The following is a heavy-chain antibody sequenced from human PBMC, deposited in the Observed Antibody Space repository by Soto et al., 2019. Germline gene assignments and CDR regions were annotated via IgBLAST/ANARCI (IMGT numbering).Heavy chain of an antibody. J-gene: IGHJ4*02. CDR1: GGSISSSTYY. V-gene: IGHV4-39*01. CDR2: FFIGGNT. CDR3: ARRYGASFDY. Sequence: SSETLSLTCTVSGGSISSSTYYWGWMRQPPGKGLEWIAGFFIGGNTYYNPSLKSRVTISVDTSKNQFSLKLSSVTAADTAVYYCARRYGASFDYWGQGTLVTVSS. D-gene: IGHD4-17*01.